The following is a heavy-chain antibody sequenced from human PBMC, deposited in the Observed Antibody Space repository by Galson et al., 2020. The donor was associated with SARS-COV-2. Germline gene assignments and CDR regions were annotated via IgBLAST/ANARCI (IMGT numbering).Heavy chain of an antibody. D-gene: IGHD2-15*01. CDR1: GYIFIDYG. CDR3: ARDLDCSGGTCYGVPWFDP. CDR2: ISPSSGET. Sequence: ASVKVSCKASGYIFIDYGIIWMRQARGQGLEWIGWISPSSGETKYAQTVQDRVSMTADTYTNTAFMESTSLKSDDTAVYYCARDLDCSGGTCYGVPWFDPWGQGTLVTVTS. J-gene: IGHJ5*02. V-gene: IGHV1-18*01.